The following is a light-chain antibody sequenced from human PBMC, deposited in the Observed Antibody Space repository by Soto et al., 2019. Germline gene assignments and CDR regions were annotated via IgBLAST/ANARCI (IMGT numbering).Light chain of an antibody. V-gene: IGKV1-9*01. CDR3: QQLNGYPLT. CDR1: QGISNY. J-gene: IGKJ4*01. Sequence: DIQLTQSPSFLSASVGDRVTITCRASQGISNYLAWYQQKPGKAPNLLIYTASTLQSGVPSRLSGSGSGTEFTLTISSLQPEDSATYYCQQLNGYPLTFGGGTKVQIK. CDR2: TAS.